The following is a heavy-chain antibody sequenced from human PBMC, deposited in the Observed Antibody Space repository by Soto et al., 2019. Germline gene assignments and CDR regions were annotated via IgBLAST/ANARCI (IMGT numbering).Heavy chain of an antibody. D-gene: IGHD3-10*01. CDR2: INAGNGNT. V-gene: IGHV1-3*05. CDR1: GYTFSDYA. Sequence: QVQLVQSGAEEKKPGASVKVSCKASGYTFSDYAIHWVRQAPGQRREWMGWINAGNGNTKYSQKFQGRVTITRDTSASTAYMELSSLRTADTAVYYCARGTAVWFDSWGQGTLVTVSS. CDR3: ARGTAVWFDS. J-gene: IGHJ5*01.